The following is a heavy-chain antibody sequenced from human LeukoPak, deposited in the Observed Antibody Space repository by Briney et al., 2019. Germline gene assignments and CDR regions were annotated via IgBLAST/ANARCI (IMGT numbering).Heavy chain of an antibody. J-gene: IGHJ5*02. D-gene: IGHD3-22*01. CDR1: GYTFTGYY. CDR2: INCNSGRS. Sequence: ASVKVSCKASGYTFTGYYLHWVRQAHGQGLEWMGRINCNSGRSNYAQKFQGRVTMARDTSINTVYMVLSSPRFDDTAFYYCARADDTRGGNWFDPWGQGTLVTVSS. CDR3: ARADDTRGGNWFDP. V-gene: IGHV1-2*06.